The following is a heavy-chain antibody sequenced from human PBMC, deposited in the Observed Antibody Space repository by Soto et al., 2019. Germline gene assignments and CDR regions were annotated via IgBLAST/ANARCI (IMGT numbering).Heavy chain of an antibody. Sequence: GGSLRLSCAASGFTFSSYGMHWVRQAPGKGLEWVAVISYDGSNKYYADSVKGRFTISRDNSKNTLYLQMNSLRAEDTAVYYCAKEFLEWSFGNYYYMDVWGKGTTVTVS. D-gene: IGHD3-3*01. V-gene: IGHV3-30*18. CDR1: GFTFSSYG. CDR2: ISYDGSNK. CDR3: AKEFLEWSFGNYYYMDV. J-gene: IGHJ6*03.